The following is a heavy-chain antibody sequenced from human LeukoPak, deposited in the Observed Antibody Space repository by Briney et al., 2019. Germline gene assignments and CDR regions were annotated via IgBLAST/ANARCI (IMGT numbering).Heavy chain of an antibody. CDR2: INHSGST. V-gene: IGHV4-34*01. D-gene: IGHD3-22*01. CDR3: ARSGTGLLRYYFDY. CDR1: GGSFSDYY. Sequence: PSETLSLTCAVYGGSFSDYYWNWIRQPPGKGLEWIGEINHSGSTNYNPSLKSRVTISVNTSKNQFSLRLSSVTAADTAVYYCARSGTGLLRYYFDYWGQGTLVTVSS. J-gene: IGHJ4*02.